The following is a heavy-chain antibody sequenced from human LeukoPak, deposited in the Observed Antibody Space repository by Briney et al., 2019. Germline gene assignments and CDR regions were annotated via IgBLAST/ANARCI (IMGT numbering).Heavy chain of an antibody. Sequence: GGSLRLSCAASEFTGFTFSGSAMSWVRQAPGKGLEWVSAISGSGAATFYADSVKGRFTISRDNSKNTLYLQMNSLKVEDTALYYCAKFSPYGGNSYWGQGTLVTVSS. CDR1: EFTGFTFSGSA. CDR3: AKFSPYGGNSY. J-gene: IGHJ1*01. D-gene: IGHD4-23*01. CDR2: ISGSGAAT. V-gene: IGHV3-23*01.